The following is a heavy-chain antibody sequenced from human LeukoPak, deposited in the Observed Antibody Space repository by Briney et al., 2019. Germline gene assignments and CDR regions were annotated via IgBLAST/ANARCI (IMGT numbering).Heavy chain of an antibody. V-gene: IGHV3-48*03. Sequence: GGSLRLSCAASGFTFSSYEMNWVRQAPGKGLELVSDITSSGRIIYYADSVKGRFTVSRDSAKNSLFLQMNSLRAEDTAVYYCARSGLPGIAVAADFDYWGQGALVTVSS. CDR3: ARSGLPGIAVAADFDY. D-gene: IGHD6-19*01. CDR1: GFTFSSYE. J-gene: IGHJ4*02. CDR2: ITSSGRII.